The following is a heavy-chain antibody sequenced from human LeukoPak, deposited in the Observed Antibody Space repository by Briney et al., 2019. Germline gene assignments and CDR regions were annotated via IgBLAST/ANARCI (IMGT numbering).Heavy chain of an antibody. Sequence: SQTLSLTCAISGDSVSSNSTACNWIRQSPSRGLEWLGRTYYRSKWYSDYAVSVKSRITINPDTSKNQFSLQLNSVTPEDTAVYHCARGGQGDGYSADEAFDIWGQGTMVTVSS. J-gene: IGHJ3*02. CDR1: GDSVSSNSTA. D-gene: IGHD5-24*01. V-gene: IGHV6-1*01. CDR2: TYYRSKWYS. CDR3: ARGGQGDGYSADEAFDI.